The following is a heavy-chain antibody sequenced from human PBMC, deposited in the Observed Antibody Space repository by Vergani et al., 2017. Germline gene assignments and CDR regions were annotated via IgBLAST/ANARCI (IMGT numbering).Heavy chain of an antibody. V-gene: IGHV4-4*03. CDR1: GGSISSSNW. J-gene: IGHJ3*02. Sequence: QVQLQESGPGLVKPPGTLTLTCAVSGGSISSSNWWSWVRQPPGKGLEWIGEIYHSGSTNYNPSLKSRVTISVDKSKNQFSLKLSSVTAADTAVYYCARQEXYCSSSSCSDAFDIWGQGTMVTVSS. D-gene: IGHD2-2*01. CDR2: IYHSGST. CDR3: ARQEXYCSSSSCSDAFDI.